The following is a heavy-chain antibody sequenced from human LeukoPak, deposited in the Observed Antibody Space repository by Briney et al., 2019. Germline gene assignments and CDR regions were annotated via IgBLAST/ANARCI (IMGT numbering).Heavy chain of an antibody. J-gene: IGHJ4*02. V-gene: IGHV3-23*01. D-gene: IGHD2-2*02. CDR2: ISDSGGDT. CDR3: VKTDCTSSSCYTIES. Sequence: GGSLRLSCAASGFTFSSYAMSWVRQAPGRGLEWVSVISDSGGDTSYADSGKGRFTISRDNSKNTLYLQMNSLRAEDTAVYYCVKTDCTSSSCYTIESWGQGTLVTVSS. CDR1: GFTFSSYA.